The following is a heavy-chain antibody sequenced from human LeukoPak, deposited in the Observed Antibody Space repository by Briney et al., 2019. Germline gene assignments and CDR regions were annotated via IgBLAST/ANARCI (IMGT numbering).Heavy chain of an antibody. CDR1: GFTFSSYS. J-gene: IGHJ6*02. CDR3: ASCITMVRGVIRGMDV. CDR2: ISSSSSYI. Sequence: GGSLRLSCAASGFTFSSYSMNWVRQAPGKGLEWVSSISSSSSYIYYADSVKGRFTISRDNAKNSLYLQMNSLRAEDTAVYYCASCITMVRGVIRGMDVWGQGTTVTVSS. D-gene: IGHD3-10*01. V-gene: IGHV3-21*01.